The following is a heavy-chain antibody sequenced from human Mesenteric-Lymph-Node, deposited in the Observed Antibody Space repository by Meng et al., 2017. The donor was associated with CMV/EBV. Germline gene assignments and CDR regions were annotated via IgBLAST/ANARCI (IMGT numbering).Heavy chain of an antibody. CDR1: GFTFTAFY. J-gene: IGHJ6*02. D-gene: IGHD2-2*01. V-gene: IGHV1-69*05. CDR2: IIPIFGTA. CDR3: ARYCSSTSCYYYYYYGMDV. Sequence: SVKVSCKASGFTFTAFYMHWVRQAPGQGLEWMGGIIPIFGTANYAQKFQGRVTITTDESTSTAYMELSSLRSEDTAVYYCARYCSSTSCYYYYYYGMDVWGQGTTVTVSS.